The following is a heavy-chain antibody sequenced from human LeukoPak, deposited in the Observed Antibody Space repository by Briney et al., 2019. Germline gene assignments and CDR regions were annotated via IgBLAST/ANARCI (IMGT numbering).Heavy chain of an antibody. D-gene: IGHD5-18*01. Sequence: GGSLRPSCAASGFTFSSFAMSWVRQAPGKGLEWVSAISGSSGSTYYADSVKGRFTISRDYSKNTLYLQMNSLRAEDTAVYYCAKGGSAMVVGDYSYAMDVWGQGTTVTVSS. V-gene: IGHV3-23*01. CDR3: AKGGSAMVVGDYSYAMDV. J-gene: IGHJ6*02. CDR2: ISGSSGST. CDR1: GFTFSSFA.